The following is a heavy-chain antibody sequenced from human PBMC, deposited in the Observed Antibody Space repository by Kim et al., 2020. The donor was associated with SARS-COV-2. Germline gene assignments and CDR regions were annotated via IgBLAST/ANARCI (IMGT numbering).Heavy chain of an antibody. D-gene: IGHD3-22*01. Sequence: PSLMSRVTISVDPSKNQFSLKLSSVTAADTAVYYCARGYYYDSSGYGIDYWGQGTLVTVSS. V-gene: IGHV4-59*09. J-gene: IGHJ4*02. CDR3: ARGYYYDSSGYGIDY.